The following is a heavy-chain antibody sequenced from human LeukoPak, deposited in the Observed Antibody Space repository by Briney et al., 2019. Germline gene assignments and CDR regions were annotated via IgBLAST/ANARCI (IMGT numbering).Heavy chain of an antibody. J-gene: IGHJ4*02. D-gene: IGHD6-19*01. CDR1: GYGFPNYW. CDR2: IYPADSDA. V-gene: IGHV5-51*01. Sequence: GESLKISCKGSGYGFPNYWIGWLRQMPGKSLEWMGIIYPADSDARYSPSFQGQVTLSADKSISTAYLQWSGLKASDTAIYYCARSSGSGWSFFDYWGQGTLVTVSS. CDR3: ARSSGSGWSFFDY.